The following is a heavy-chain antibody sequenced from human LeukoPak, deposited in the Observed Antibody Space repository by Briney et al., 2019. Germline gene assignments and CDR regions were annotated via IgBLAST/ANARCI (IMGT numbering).Heavy chain of an antibody. CDR2: IYTSGST. Sequence: SETLSLTCTVSGGSISSGSYYWSWIRQPAGKGLEWIGRIYTSGSTNYNPSLKSRVTMSVDTSKNQFSLKLSSVTAADTAVYYCARAEAGYFDYWGQGTLVTVSS. J-gene: IGHJ4*02. CDR3: ARAEAGYFDY. V-gene: IGHV4-61*02. CDR1: GGSISSGSYY.